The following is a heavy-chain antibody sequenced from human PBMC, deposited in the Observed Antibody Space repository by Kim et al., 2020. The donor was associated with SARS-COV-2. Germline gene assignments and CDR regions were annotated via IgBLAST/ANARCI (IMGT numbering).Heavy chain of an antibody. Sequence: YADSGKDRITIPREKFNSTLYLEMNSLRAEDTAVYYCARELRFGSSGDDYWGQGTLVTVSS. D-gene: IGHD6-6*01. CDR3: ARELRFGSSGDDY. J-gene: IGHJ4*02. V-gene: IGHV3-30*03.